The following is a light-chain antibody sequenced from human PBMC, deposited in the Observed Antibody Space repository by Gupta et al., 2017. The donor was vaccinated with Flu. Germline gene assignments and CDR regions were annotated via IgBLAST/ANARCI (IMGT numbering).Light chain of an antibody. J-gene: IGKJ4*01. V-gene: IGKV3-11*01. CDR3: LQRASWPFT. CDR2: DDS. Sequence: VLTMSPATLSMSQGERATLSCRASQSVTGALAWYQQKPGQAPRRLVYDDSNRAAGIPVKFSGSGSETDFTLTISNLQPEDFAIYYCLQRASWPFTFGGGTKVEIK. CDR1: QSVTGA.